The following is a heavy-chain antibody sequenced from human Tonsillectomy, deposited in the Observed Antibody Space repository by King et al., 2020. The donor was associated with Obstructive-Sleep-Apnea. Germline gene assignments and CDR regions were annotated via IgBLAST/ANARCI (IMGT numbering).Heavy chain of an antibody. V-gene: IGHV3-21*01. J-gene: IGHJ4*02. D-gene: IGHD1-26*01. CDR1: GFTLSSYI. CDR2: IGSSRNDI. Sequence: VQLVESGGGLVKPGGSLRLSCAASGFTLSSYIMNWVRQAPGKGREWGSSIGSSRNDIYYADPVKGRFSISRDNAKNSLHLQMNSLRAEDTAVYYCARDNSGFDYWGQGTLVTVSS. CDR3: ARDNSGFDY.